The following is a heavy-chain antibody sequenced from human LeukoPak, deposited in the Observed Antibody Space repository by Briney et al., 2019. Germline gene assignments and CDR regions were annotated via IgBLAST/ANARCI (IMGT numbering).Heavy chain of an antibody. Sequence: PGGSLRLSCAASGFTFSSYWMSWVRQAPGKGLEWVANIKQDGSEKYYVDSVKGRFTISRDSAKNSLYLQMNSLRAEDTAVYYCARDTDTIFGVVIGKHYFDYWGQGTLVTVSS. CDR3: ARDTDTIFGVVIGKHYFDY. J-gene: IGHJ4*02. D-gene: IGHD3-3*01. CDR1: GFTFSSYW. V-gene: IGHV3-7*01. CDR2: IKQDGSEK.